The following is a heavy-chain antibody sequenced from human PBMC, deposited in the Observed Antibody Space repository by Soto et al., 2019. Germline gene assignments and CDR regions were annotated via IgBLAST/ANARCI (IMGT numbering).Heavy chain of an antibody. D-gene: IGHD3-3*01. V-gene: IGHV4-30-2*01. J-gene: IGHJ6*02. CDR3: VRERTIFGVAPGGGVDV. CDR1: GGSISTSDYS. Sequence: QLQLRESGSGLVKSSQTLSLTCAVSGGSISTSDYSWSWIRQPPGRGLEWLVSIYHTGTTHYIPSLKSRLTMSLDKAKNQFSLDLTSVTAADTALYYCVRERTIFGVAPGGGVDVWGQGTTVTVSS. CDR2: IYHTGTT.